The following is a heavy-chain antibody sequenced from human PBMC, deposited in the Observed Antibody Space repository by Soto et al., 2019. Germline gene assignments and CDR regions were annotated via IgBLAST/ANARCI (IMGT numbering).Heavy chain of an antibody. V-gene: IGHV4-39*01. CDR1: GGSIRSINHY. Sequence: QLQLQESGPRVVKPSETLSLTCNVTGGSIRSINHYWGWIRQSPAKGLEWIGSLYYSGNTYHNPSLKSRVTMSVDTSKSQFSLRLSSVTAADTAVYFCARYDTDMVNDYWGQGILVTVSS. CDR2: LYYSGNT. D-gene: IGHD5-18*01. J-gene: IGHJ4*02. CDR3: ARYDTDMVNDY.